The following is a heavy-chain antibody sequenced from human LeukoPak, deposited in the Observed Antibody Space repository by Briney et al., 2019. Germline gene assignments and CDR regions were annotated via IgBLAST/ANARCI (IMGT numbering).Heavy chain of an antibody. J-gene: IGHJ4*02. D-gene: IGHD3-22*01. CDR2: IYENGGTT. V-gene: IGHV3-23*01. Sequence: GGSLRLSCVGSGFTFRSHAMSWVRQAPEKGLEFVSGIYENGGTTYYADSVKGRFSISRDNSKNTLYLQMNSLRAEDTAVYYCARDAEAYYYDSSGYYGGYYFDYWGQGTLVTVSS. CDR1: GFTFRSHA. CDR3: ARDAEAYYYDSSGYYGGYYFDY.